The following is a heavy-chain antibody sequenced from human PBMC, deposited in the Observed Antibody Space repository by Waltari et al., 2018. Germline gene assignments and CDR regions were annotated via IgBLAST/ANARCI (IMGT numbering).Heavy chain of an antibody. V-gene: IGHV3-23*01. Sequence: EEQLLESGGGLAQPGGSVRPSCAATGFNFISYAMWWVRQAPGKGLEWVSGISDSGVITKYADSVKGRFTVSRDNSKNTVFLHLNSLRAEDTAIYYCARHLYSIDYLELAKWGQGTLVTVSS. CDR3: ARHLYSIDYLELAK. CDR2: ISDSGVIT. J-gene: IGHJ4*02. D-gene: IGHD3-22*01. CDR1: GFNFISYA.